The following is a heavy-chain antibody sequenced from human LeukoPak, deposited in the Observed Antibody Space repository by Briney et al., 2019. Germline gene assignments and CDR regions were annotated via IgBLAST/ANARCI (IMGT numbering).Heavy chain of an antibody. CDR3: ARDLSGYGGSFDY. D-gene: IGHD4-23*01. J-gene: IGHJ4*02. CDR1: GFALNRYW. V-gene: IGHV3-30-3*01. CDR2: ISYDGSNK. Sequence: GGSLRLSCATSGFALNRYWMSWVRQAPGEGLEWVAVISYDGSNKYYADSVKGRFTISRDNSKNTLSLQMNSLRAEDTAVYNCARDLSGYGGSFDYWGQGTLVTVSS.